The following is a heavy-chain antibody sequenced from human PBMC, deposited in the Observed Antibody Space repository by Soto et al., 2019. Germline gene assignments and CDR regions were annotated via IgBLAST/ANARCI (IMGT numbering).Heavy chain of an antibody. V-gene: IGHV1-2*02. Sequence: GASVKVSCKASGYTFTGYYMHWVRQAPGQGLEWMGWINPNSGGTNYAQKFQGRVTMTRDTSISTAYMELSRLRSDDTAVYYCARSPRIAARYYFDYWGQGTLVTVSS. CDR3: ARSPRIAARYYFDY. CDR1: GYTFTGYY. CDR2: INPNSGGT. D-gene: IGHD6-6*01. J-gene: IGHJ4*02.